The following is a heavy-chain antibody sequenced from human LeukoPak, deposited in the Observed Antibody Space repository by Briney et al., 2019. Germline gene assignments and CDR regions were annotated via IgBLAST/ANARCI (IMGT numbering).Heavy chain of an antibody. J-gene: IGHJ6*02. CDR2: ISYDGSNK. Sequence: GGSLRLSCAASGFTFSSYGMHWVRQAPGKGLEWVAVISYDGSNKYYADSVKGRFTISRDNSKNTLYLQMNSLRAEDTAVYYCAKGPYCSGGSCYYYYGMDVWGQGTTVTVSS. CDR1: GFTFSSYG. D-gene: IGHD2-15*01. V-gene: IGHV3-30*18. CDR3: AKGPYCSGGSCYYYYGMDV.